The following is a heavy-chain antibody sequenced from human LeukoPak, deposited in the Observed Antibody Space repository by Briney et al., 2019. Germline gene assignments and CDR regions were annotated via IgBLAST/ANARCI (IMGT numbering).Heavy chain of an antibody. Sequence: GSLRLSCAASGFTFSHYSMHWIRQPPGKGLEWIGYIYYSGSTNYNPSLKSRVTISVDTSKNQFSLKLSSVTAADTAVYYCARLGGYSYGYWFDPWGQGTLVTVSS. CDR2: IYYSGST. V-gene: IGHV4-59*01. J-gene: IGHJ5*02. D-gene: IGHD5-18*01. CDR3: ARLGGYSYGYWFDP. CDR1: GFTFSHYS.